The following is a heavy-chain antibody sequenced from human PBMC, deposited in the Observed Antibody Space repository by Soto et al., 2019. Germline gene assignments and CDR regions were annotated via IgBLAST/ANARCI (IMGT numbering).Heavy chain of an antibody. CDR2: IFFTGTT. J-gene: IGHJ1*01. D-gene: IGHD3-10*01. CDR3: ASSITMVQGVLLAQH. Sequence: SETLSLTCTVSGGSVSSGRYYWSWIRQTPGKGLQWIANIFFTGTTNYNPSLQSRVTLSVDSAKNQFSLNLTSVTAADTATYFCASSITMVQGVLLAQHWGQGTPVTVSS. CDR1: GGSVSSGRYY. V-gene: IGHV4-61*01.